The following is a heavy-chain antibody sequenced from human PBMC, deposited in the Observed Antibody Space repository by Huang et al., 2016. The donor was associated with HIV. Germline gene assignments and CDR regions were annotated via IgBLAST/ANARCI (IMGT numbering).Heavy chain of an antibody. CDR2: INQGGIT. V-gene: IGHV4-34*01. Sequence: QVQLEQWGAGLLKPSETLSLTCAVYGGSFSGYFWNWIRQSPGKGLEWIGQINQGGITDYNPSLKSRVTISVDTSKNQFSLKLNSVSAADTAIYYCAREMMISFGGPFDSWGHGNLVTVSS. CDR1: GGSFSGYF. D-gene: IGHD3-16*01. J-gene: IGHJ5*01. CDR3: AREMMISFGGPFDS.